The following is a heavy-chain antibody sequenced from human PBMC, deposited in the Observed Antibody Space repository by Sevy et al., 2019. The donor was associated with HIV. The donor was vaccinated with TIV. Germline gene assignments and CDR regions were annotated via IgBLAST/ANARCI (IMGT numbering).Heavy chain of an antibody. CDR3: TRWSGSQSIFDY. D-gene: IGHD1-26*01. V-gene: IGHV3-49*04. CDR1: GFIFGDYG. J-gene: IGHJ4*02. CDR2: FKSKIHGGTT. Sequence: GGSLRLSCTASGFIFGDYGMSWVRQAPGKGLEWIAFFKSKIHGGTTENAASVKGRFTISRDDSKNIVYLQMSNLKTEDTAVYYCTRWSGSQSIFDYWRQGTLVTVSS.